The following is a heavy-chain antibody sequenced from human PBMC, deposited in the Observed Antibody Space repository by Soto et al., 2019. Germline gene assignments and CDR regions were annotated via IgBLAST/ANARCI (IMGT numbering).Heavy chain of an antibody. Sequence: SGKVCCKTSVYAFTGYGISWVRQAPGQGLEWMGWISGYNGNTNYAQKLQGRVTMTTDTSTRTAYMELRSLRSDDKAVYYCARQGTGADYWGQGTLVTVSS. D-gene: IGHD2-8*02. CDR3: ARQGTGADY. CDR2: ISGYNGNT. J-gene: IGHJ4*02. CDR1: VYAFTGYG. V-gene: IGHV1-18*04.